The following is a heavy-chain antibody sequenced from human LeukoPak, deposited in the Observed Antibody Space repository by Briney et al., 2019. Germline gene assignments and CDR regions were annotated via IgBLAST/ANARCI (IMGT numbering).Heavy chain of an antibody. CDR3: ARGRTSGGMTTDIDY. Sequence: GGSLRLSCTTSGFSFNDYSLNWVRQAPGKGLEWVSSISSGSTYIYYADSVKGRFSISRDNAKNSLYLQMNSLRAEDTAVYYCARGRTSGGMTTDIDYWGQGTLVTVSS. CDR1: GFSFNDYS. CDR2: ISSGSTYI. V-gene: IGHV3-21*01. D-gene: IGHD4-11*01. J-gene: IGHJ4*02.